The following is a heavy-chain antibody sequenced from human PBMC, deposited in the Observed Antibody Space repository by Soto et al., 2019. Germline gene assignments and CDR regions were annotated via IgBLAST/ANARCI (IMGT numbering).Heavy chain of an antibody. CDR2: MSATGGST. Sequence: EVQLLESGGDLIQPGGSLRLSCAASGFSFSSYSMSWVRQAPGKGLEWVAGMSATGGSTYYADSVKGRFIISRDNSRKTLYLQMNSLRADDTAVYYCAKSWGDTWKESAFDIWGLGTMVTVSA. CDR1: GFSFSSYS. V-gene: IGHV3-23*01. D-gene: IGHD5-18*01. CDR3: AKSWGDTWKESAFDI. J-gene: IGHJ3*02.